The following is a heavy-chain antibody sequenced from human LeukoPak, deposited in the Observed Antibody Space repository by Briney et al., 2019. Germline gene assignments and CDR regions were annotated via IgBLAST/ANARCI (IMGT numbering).Heavy chain of an antibody. Sequence: TGGSLRLSCAASGFTFSSYAMHWVRQAPGKGLEWVAVISYDGSNKYYADSVKGRFTTSRDNSKNTLYLQMNSLRAEDTAVYYCARDLRDGYNFEFGYWGQGTLVTVSS. J-gene: IGHJ4*02. D-gene: IGHD5-24*01. V-gene: IGHV3-30-3*01. CDR3: ARDLRDGYNFEFGY. CDR1: GFTFSSYA. CDR2: ISYDGSNK.